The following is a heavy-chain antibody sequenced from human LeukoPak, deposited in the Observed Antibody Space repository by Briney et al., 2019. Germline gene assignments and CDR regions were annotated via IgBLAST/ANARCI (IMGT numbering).Heavy chain of an antibody. CDR1: GFTFSSYG. V-gene: IGHV3-33*01. CDR3: ARGGHSSGWYYFDY. CDR2: IWYDGSNK. Sequence: GGSLRLSCAASGFTFSSYGMHWVRQAPGKGLEWVAVIWYDGSNKYYADSVKGRFTISRDNSKNTLYLQMNSLRAEDTAVYYYARGGHSSGWYYFDYWGQGTLVTVSS. D-gene: IGHD6-19*01. J-gene: IGHJ4*02.